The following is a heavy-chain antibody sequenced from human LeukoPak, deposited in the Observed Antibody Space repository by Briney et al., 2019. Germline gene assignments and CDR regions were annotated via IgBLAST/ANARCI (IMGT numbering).Heavy chain of an antibody. Sequence: SQTLSLTCTVSGGSISSGSYYWSWIRQPAGKGLEWIGSIYYSGSTYYNPSLKSRVTISVDTSKNQFSLKLSSVTAADTAVYYCARATGYSSGWNPNYYYYMDVWGKGTTVTVSS. CDR2: IYYSGST. D-gene: IGHD6-19*01. V-gene: IGHV4-39*07. CDR1: GGSISSGSYY. CDR3: ARATGYSSGWNPNYYYYMDV. J-gene: IGHJ6*03.